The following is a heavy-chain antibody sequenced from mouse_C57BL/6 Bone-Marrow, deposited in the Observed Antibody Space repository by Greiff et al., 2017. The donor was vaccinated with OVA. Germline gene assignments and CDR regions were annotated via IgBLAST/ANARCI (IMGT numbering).Heavy chain of an antibody. Sequence: QVQLQQSGAELVRPGTSVKMSCKASGYTFTNYWIGWAKQRPGHGLEWIGDIYPGGGYTNYNEKFKGKATLTADKSSSTAYMQFSSLTSEDSAIYYCARGGGYDGSWFAYWGQGTLVTVSA. CDR1: GYTFTNYW. CDR2: IYPGGGYT. CDR3: ARGGGYDGSWFAY. J-gene: IGHJ3*01. D-gene: IGHD2-2*01. V-gene: IGHV1-63*01.